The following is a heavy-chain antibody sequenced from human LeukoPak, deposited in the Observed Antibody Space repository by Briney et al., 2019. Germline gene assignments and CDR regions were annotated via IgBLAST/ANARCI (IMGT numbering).Heavy chain of an antibody. D-gene: IGHD6-13*01. J-gene: IGHJ6*04. CDR1: GFTFSSYG. Sequence: GGSLRLSCAASGFTFSSYGMHWVRQAPGKGLEWVAVISYDESKKYYADSVKGRFTISREHSNNTLYLQMNSLRVEDTAVYYCAKPLYGSSSPSANRDYFDGMDVWGKGTTVTVSS. V-gene: IGHV3-30*18. CDR2: ISYDESKK. CDR3: AKPLYGSSSPSANRDYFDGMDV.